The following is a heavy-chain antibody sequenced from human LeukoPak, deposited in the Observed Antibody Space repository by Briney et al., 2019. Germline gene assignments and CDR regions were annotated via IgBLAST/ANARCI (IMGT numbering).Heavy chain of an antibody. D-gene: IGHD3-22*01. CDR2: ISAYNGNT. V-gene: IGHV1-18*01. J-gene: IGHJ4*01. CDR1: GYTFTSYG. CDR3: AREDYSDSSYFDY. Sequence: GASVKVSRKASGYTFTSYGISWVRQAPGQGLEWMGWISAYNGNTNYAQKLQGRVTMTTDTSTSTAYMELSSLRSEDTAVYYCAREDYSDSSYFDYWGQEPWSPSPQ.